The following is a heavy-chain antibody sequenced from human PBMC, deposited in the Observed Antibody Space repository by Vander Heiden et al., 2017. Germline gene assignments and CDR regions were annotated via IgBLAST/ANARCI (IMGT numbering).Heavy chain of an antibody. CDR3: AKDQEPGFDP. J-gene: IGHJ5*02. CDR1: GFTFSGYA. Sequence: EVQLLESVGGLVQPGGSLRLSCAASGFTFSGYAMSWVRQAPGKGLEWVSAISGSVGSTYYADSVKGRFTISRDNSKNTLYLQMNSLRAEDTAVYYCAKDQEPGFDPWGQGTLVTVSS. V-gene: IGHV3-23*01. CDR2: ISGSVGST.